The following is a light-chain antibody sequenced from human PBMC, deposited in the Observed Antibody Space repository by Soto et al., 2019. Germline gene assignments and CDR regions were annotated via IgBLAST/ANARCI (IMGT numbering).Light chain of an antibody. CDR1: QSVTTN. J-gene: IGKJ4*01. CDR3: QQYDRWPVT. Sequence: DIVLTQSPATLPLSPGERATFSCRASQSVTTNLAWYQHKPGQSPRLLISDASTGASGIPPRFSGSGSGTEFTLTIDRLQSADFAVYYCQQYDRWPVTFGGGTKVDIK. V-gene: IGKV3-15*01. CDR2: DAS.